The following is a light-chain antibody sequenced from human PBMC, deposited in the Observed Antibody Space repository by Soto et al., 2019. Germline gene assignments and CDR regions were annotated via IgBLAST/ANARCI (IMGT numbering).Light chain of an antibody. CDR1: QRASRQY. CDR2: GAS. V-gene: IGKV3-20*01. CDR3: QQYDSSPTT. J-gene: IGKJ1*01. Sequence: PGERATLSCRASQRASRQYLSWYQQRPGQPPRLLIYGASSRATGIPDRFSGSGSGTVFTLTISRLEPEDFAVYFCQQYDSSPTTFGQGTKVDIK.